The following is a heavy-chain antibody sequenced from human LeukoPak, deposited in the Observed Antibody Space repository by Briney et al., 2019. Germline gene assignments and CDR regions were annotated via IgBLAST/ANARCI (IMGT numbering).Heavy chain of an antibody. Sequence: SETLSLTCTVSGGSISSYYWSWVRQPPGKGLEWIGYIYYSGSTNYNPSLKRRVTISVDTSKNQFSLKLSSVTAADTAVYYCARVKMVAAIYFDYWGQGTLVTVSS. D-gene: IGHD2-15*01. CDR1: GGSISSYY. CDR2: IYYSGST. J-gene: IGHJ4*02. CDR3: ARVKMVAAIYFDY. V-gene: IGHV4-59*01.